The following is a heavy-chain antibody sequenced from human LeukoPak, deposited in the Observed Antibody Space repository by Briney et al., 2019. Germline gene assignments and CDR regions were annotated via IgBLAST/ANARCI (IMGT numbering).Heavy chain of an antibody. CDR3: AKGQISRSDRFDY. V-gene: IGHV3-23*01. CDR2: ISGSGRDT. J-gene: IGHJ4*02. D-gene: IGHD3-3*02. Sequence: GGSLRLSCAASGFIFSTYGMTWVRQAPGKGLEWGSIISGSGRDTYYADSVKGGFTISRDKSKNTLYLQMKSLRAEDTAVYYCAKGQISRSDRFDYWGQGTLVTVSS. CDR1: GFIFSTYG.